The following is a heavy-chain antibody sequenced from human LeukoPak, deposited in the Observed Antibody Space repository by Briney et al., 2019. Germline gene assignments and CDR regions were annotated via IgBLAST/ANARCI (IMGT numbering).Heavy chain of an antibody. Sequence: SVKVSCKASGGTFSSYAISWVRQAPGQGLEWMGRIIPILGIANYAQKFQGRVTITADKSTSTAYMELSSLRSEDTAVYYCARVAYDSSGYLGYYYYGMDVWGQGTTVTVSS. CDR1: GGTFSSYA. CDR2: IIPILGIA. V-gene: IGHV1-69*04. D-gene: IGHD3-22*01. CDR3: ARVAYDSSGYLGYYYYGMDV. J-gene: IGHJ6*02.